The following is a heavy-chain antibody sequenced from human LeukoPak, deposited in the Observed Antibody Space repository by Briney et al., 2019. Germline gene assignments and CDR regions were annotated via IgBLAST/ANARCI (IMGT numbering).Heavy chain of an antibody. V-gene: IGHV1-69*13. CDR3: ARGLRGITIFGVAPSPNYYYYGMDV. D-gene: IGHD3-3*01. J-gene: IGHJ6*02. CDR1: GYTFTSYA. CDR2: IIPIFGTA. Sequence: SVKVSCKASGYTFTSYAMRWVRQAPGQGLEWMGGIIPIFGTANYAQKFQGRVTITADESTSTAYMELSSLRSEDTAVYYCARGLRGITIFGVAPSPNYYYYGMDVWGQGTTVTVSS.